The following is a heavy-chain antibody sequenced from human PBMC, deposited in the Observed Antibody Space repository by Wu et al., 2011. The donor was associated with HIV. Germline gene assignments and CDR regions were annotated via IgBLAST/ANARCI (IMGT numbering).Heavy chain of an antibody. CDR1: GYTFTSSY. J-gene: IGHJ3*02. D-gene: IGHD5-18*01. Sequence: QVQLVQSGAEVKKPGASVKVSCKASGYTFTSSYMHWVRQAPGQGLEWMGIINPSGGSTTYVQKFQGRVTMTRDTSTSIVYMELSSLRSEDTAVYYCARDRTALVRAPFDIWGQGTMVTVSS. CDR3: ARDRTALVRAPFDI. CDR2: INPSGGST. V-gene: IGHV1-46*01.